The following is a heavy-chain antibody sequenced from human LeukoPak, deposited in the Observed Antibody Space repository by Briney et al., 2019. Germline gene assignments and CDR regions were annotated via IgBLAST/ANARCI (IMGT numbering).Heavy chain of an antibody. V-gene: IGHV1-2*02. CDR1: GYTFTGHY. J-gene: IGHJ5*02. D-gene: IGHD3-3*01. CDR2: INPNSGGT. CDR3: ARGRYLGVVIIGRNWFDP. Sequence: ASVKVSCKASGYTFTGHYMHWVRQAPGQGLEWMGWINPNSGGTNYAQKFQGRVTMTRDASISTAYMELSRLRSDDTAVYYCARGRYLGVVIIGRNWFDPWGQGTLVTVSS.